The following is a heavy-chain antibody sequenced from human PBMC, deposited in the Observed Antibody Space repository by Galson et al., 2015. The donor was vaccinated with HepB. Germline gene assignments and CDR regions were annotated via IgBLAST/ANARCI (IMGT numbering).Heavy chain of an antibody. CDR2: IYPGDSDT. CDR1: EYNFTNYW. J-gene: IGHJ3*02. V-gene: IGHV5-51*01. Sequence: QSGAEVKKPGESLKISCKGSEYNFTNYWIGWVRQMPGKGLERMGIIYPGDSDTRYSPSFQGQVTISADKSINTAYLQWSSLKASDTAMYYCARGSMIRGVIDPGDIWGKGTMSIVS. D-gene: IGHD3-10*01. CDR3: ARGSMIRGVIDPGDI.